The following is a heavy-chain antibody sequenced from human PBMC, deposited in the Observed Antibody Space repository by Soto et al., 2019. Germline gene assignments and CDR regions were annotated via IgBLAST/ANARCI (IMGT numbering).Heavy chain of an antibody. CDR2: IYYSGST. D-gene: IGHD3-16*02. Sequence: PSETLSLTCTVSGGSISSYYWSWIRQPPGKGLEWIGYIYYSGSTNYNPSLKSRVTISVDTSKNQFSLKLSSVTAPDTAVYYCARDFSINYDYVWGRYRSPTYCLDVWGQGTTVTVSS. CDR1: GGSISSYY. CDR3: ARDFSINYDYVWGRYRSPTYCLDV. V-gene: IGHV4-59*01. J-gene: IGHJ6*02.